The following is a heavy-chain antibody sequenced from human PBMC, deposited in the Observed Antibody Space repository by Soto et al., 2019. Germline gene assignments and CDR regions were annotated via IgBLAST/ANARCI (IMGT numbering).Heavy chain of an antibody. CDR1: GGTSSSYT. CDR3: AGKDIVVVPATGDDSMDV. J-gene: IGHJ6*03. V-gene: IGHV1-69*02. D-gene: IGHD2-2*01. Sequence: GASVKVSCKASGGTSSSYTISWVRQAPGQGLEWMGRIIPILGIANYAQKFQGRVTITADKSTSTAYMELSSLRSEDTAVYYCAGKDIVVVPATGDDSMDVWGKGTTVTVSS. CDR2: IIPILGIA.